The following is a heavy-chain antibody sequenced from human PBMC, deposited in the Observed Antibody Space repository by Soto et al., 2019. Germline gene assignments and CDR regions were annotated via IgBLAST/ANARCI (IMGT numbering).Heavy chain of an antibody. D-gene: IGHD3-3*01. CDR3: ARQGAPITIFGVVIQPPSNCYYYYMDV. CDR1: GGSISSYY. CDR2: IYYSGST. Sequence: SETLSLTCTVSGGSISSYYWSWIRQPPGKGLEWIGYIYYSGSTNYNPSLKSRVTISVDTSKNQFSLKLSSVTAADTAVYYCARQGAPITIFGVVIQPPSNCYYYYMDVWGKGTTVTVSS. V-gene: IGHV4-59*08. J-gene: IGHJ6*03.